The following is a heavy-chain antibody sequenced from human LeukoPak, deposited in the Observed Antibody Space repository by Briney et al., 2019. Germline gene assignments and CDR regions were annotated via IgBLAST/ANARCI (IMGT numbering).Heavy chain of an antibody. D-gene: IGHD5-24*01. CDR3: ARPSPPGDGYNPPDH. Sequence: GGSLSLSCVVSGLTFDNFAMHWVRQPLGKGLEWVAVISHDGRTKYYADSMKGRITIPRDNSKNTLFLQMNNLRSEDTAVYFCARPSPPGDGYNPPDHGGQGTLVTVSS. V-gene: IGHV3-30*04. J-gene: IGHJ4*02. CDR2: ISHDGRTK. CDR1: GLTFDNFA.